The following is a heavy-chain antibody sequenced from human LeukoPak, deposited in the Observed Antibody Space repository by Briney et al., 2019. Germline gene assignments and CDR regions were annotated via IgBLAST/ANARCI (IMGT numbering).Heavy chain of an antibody. J-gene: IGHJ4*02. V-gene: IGHV1-69*13. CDR3: ARGAYCSSTSCSPFDY. Sequence: ASVKVSCKASGGTFSSYAISWVRQAPGQGLEWMGGIIPIFGTANYAQKFQGRVTITADESTSTAYMELSSLRSEDTAVYYCARGAYCSSTSCSPFDYWGQGTLVTVSS. D-gene: IGHD2-2*01. CDR2: IIPIFGTA. CDR1: GGTFSSYA.